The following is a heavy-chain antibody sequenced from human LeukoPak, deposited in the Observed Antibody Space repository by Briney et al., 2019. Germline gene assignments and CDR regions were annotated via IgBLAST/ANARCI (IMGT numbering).Heavy chain of an antibody. CDR2: IHPGGST. V-gene: IGHV4-34*01. CDR3: ARAPDRIPFDP. Sequence: SETLSLTCAVYGGSLRADFWSWIRQPPGKGLEWIGDIHPGGSTKYNPSLESRVTISVDTSKNQFSLRLTSVTAADTAVYYCARAPDRIPFDPWGQGALVTVSS. CDR1: GGSLRADF. D-gene: IGHD1-14*01. J-gene: IGHJ5*02.